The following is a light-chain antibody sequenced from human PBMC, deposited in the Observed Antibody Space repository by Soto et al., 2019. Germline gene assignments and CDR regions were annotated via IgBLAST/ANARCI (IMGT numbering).Light chain of an antibody. CDR3: QQYNSYPYS. CDR1: QSISSW. CDR2: DAS. Sequence: DIQMTQSPSTLSASVGDRVTITCRASQSISSWLAWYQQKPGKAPNFLIYDASSLESGVPSRFSGSGSVTEFTLTISSLQPDDFATYYCQQYNSYPYSFGQGTKLEMK. J-gene: IGKJ2*03. V-gene: IGKV1-5*01.